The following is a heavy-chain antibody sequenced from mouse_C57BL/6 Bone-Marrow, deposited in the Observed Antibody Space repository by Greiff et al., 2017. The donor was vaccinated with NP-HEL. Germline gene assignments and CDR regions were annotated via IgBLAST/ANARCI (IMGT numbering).Heavy chain of an antibody. CDR1: DSEVFPIAY. V-gene: IGHV15-2*01. J-gene: IGHJ1*03. Sequence: QVQLQQSGSELRSPGSSVKLSCKDFDSEVFPIAYMSWVRQKPGHGFEWIGGILPSIGRTIYGEKFEDKATLDADTLSNTAYLELNSLTSEDSAIYYCARRLSYGNYDGWYFDVWGTGTTVTVSS. D-gene: IGHD2-1*01. CDR3: ARRLSYGNYDGWYFDV. CDR2: ILPSIGRT.